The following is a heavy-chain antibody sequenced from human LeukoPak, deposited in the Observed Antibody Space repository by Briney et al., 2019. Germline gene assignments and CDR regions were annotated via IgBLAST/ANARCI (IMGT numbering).Heavy chain of an antibody. V-gene: IGHV3-20*01. CDR2: INWNGGST. Sequence: GGSLRLSCAASGFTFNDYGMSWVRQAPGKGLEWVSGINWNGGSTGYADSVKGRFTIARDNAKNSLYLQMNSLRAEDTALYHCAREGAFKIAFDIWGQGTMVTVSS. J-gene: IGHJ3*02. CDR3: AREGAFKIAFDI. CDR1: GFTFNDYG.